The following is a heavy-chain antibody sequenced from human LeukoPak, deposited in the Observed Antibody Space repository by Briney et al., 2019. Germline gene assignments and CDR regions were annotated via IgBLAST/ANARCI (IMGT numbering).Heavy chain of an antibody. V-gene: IGHV4-30-4*01. CDR2: MYYSART. CDR3: ARPYYYDSRIDP. J-gene: IGHJ5*02. Sequence: SQTLSLTCTVSGGSISSGDYYWSWIRQPPGKGLEWIAYMYYSARTYYNPSLKSRVTMSADTSKNQLSLKLSSVTAADTAVYYCARPYYYDSRIDPWGQGILVTVSS. CDR1: GGSISSGDYY. D-gene: IGHD3-22*01.